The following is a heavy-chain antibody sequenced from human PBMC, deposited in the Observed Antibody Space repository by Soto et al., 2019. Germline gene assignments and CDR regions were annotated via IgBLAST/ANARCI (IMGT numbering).Heavy chain of an antibody. CDR2: ISYDGSNT. CDR3: ARDPSESYDSSGYYPDY. J-gene: IGHJ4*02. CDR1: GFTFSSYA. Sequence: QVQLVESGGGVVQPGRSLRLSCAASGFTFSSYAMHWVRQAPGKGLVWVAVISYDGSNTFYADSVKGRFTISRDNSKNTLYLQMNSLRAEDTAVYYCARDPSESYDSSGYYPDYWGQGTLVTVSS. V-gene: IGHV3-30-3*01. D-gene: IGHD3-22*01.